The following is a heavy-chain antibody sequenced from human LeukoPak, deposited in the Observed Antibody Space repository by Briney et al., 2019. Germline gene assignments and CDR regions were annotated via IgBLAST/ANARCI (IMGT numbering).Heavy chain of an antibody. CDR1: KFTFSSYA. V-gene: IGHV3-23*01. Sequence: GSLRLSCVGSKFTFSSYAMSWVRQAPEKGLEWVSTIVGNIVGNGDSTYYADSVKGRFTISRDNSKNTLYLQMNSLRAEDTAVYYCAKDLGGIGCSSTSCLHPHWGQGTLVTVSS. J-gene: IGHJ4*02. D-gene: IGHD2-2*01. CDR3: AKDLGGIGCSSTSCLHPH. CDR2: IVGNIVGNGDST.